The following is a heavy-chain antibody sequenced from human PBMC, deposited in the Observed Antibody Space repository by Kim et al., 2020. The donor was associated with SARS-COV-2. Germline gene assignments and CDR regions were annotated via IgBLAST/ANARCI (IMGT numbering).Heavy chain of an antibody. J-gene: IGHJ6*03. D-gene: IGHD4-17*01. Sequence: ASVKVSCKASGYTFTSYYMHWVRQDPGQGLEWMGIINPSGGSTSYAQKFQGRVTMTRDTSTSTVYMELSSLRSEDTAVYYCAREGENYGDYVNLPTLGVHYYYYMDVWGKGTTVTVSS. CDR1: GYTFTSYY. CDR2: INPSGGST. V-gene: IGHV1-46*01. CDR3: AREGENYGDYVNLPTLGVHYYYYMDV.